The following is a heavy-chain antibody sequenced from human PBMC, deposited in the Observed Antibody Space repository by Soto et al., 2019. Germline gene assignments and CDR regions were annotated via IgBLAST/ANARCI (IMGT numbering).Heavy chain of an antibody. Sequence: QVQLQESGPGLVKPSQTLSLTCTVSGGSISSGGYYWSWIRQHPGKGLEWIGYIYYSGSTYYNPSPKGGLPIQEATSRTQFPRRLSPVTAADRAGYYGARWVKGAFYSSPPVFAPWGREPWSPSPQ. D-gene: IGHD6-13*01. CDR3: ARWVKGAFYSSPPVFAP. V-gene: IGHV4-31*03. J-gene: IGHJ5*02. CDR2: IYYSGST. CDR1: GGSISSGGYY.